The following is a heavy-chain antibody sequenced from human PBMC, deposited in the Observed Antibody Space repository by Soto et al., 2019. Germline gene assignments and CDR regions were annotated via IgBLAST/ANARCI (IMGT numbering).Heavy chain of an antibody. CDR1: GGTFSSYT. J-gene: IGHJ3*02. CDR2: IIPILGIA. CDR3: ASLMLVSGHMAFGI. V-gene: IGHV1-69*02. Sequence: VASVKVSCKAFGGTFSSYTISWVRQAPGQGLEWMGRIIPILGIANYAQKFQGRVTITADKSTSTAYMELSSLGSEDTAVYYCASLMLVSGHMAFGIWGQGTMVTVSS. D-gene: IGHD3-10*02.